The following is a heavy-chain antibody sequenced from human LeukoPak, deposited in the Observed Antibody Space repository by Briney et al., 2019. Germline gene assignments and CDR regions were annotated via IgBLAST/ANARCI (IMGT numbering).Heavy chain of an antibody. CDR3: ARDLGSTMVRGALDY. V-gene: IGHV3-30*04. J-gene: IGHJ4*02. D-gene: IGHD3-10*01. CDR1: GFTFISYA. CDR2: ISFHGTDT. Sequence: QSGGSLRLSCAASGFTFISYAIHWVRQAPGKGLEWVAVISFHGTDTFYADSVKGRFTISRDNSKNTLYLQMSSLRGDDTAVYYCARDLGSTMVRGALDYWGQGTLVTVSS.